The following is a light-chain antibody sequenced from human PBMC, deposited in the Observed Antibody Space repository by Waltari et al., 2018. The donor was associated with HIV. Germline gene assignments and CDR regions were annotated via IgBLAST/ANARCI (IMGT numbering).Light chain of an antibody. CDR3: TSYTTTNTWV. CDR2: EVR. V-gene: IGLV2-14*01. CDR1: DTAVGTYNY. J-gene: IGLJ3*02. Sequence: QSALTQPASVSGSPGQSITISCTGTDTAVGTYNYVSWFQHHPGKAPKLIISEVRNRPSGVSHRFSGSKSGNTASLIISGLQAEDEASYYCTSYTTTNTWVFGGGTNLTVL.